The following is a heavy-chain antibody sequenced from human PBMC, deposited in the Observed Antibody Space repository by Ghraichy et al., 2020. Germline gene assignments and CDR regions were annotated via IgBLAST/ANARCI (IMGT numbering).Heavy chain of an antibody. V-gene: IGHV3-74*03. J-gene: IGHJ4*02. CDR2: IDNDGKFT. CDR1: GFTFSSHW. D-gene: IGHD2-2*01. CDR3: ARGPARNIVPVPVAIDY. Sequence: GGSLRLSCAASGFTFSSHWMHWVRQAPGKGLVWVSHIDNDGKFTKYADAVKGRFTISRDNAKNTVYLQMNTLRPEDTAVYYCARGPARNIVPVPVAIDYWGQGTLLTVSS.